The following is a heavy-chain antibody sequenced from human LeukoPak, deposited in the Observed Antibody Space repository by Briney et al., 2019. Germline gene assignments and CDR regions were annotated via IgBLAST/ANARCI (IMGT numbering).Heavy chain of an antibody. Sequence: KPGGSLRLSGAASGFSFSTYYVNWVRQAPGKGLEWVACISSGSTYIFHADSVRGRFAVSRDNAKNSLYLQMNSLRADDTAVYYCVRENHGSFDYWGRGSLVTVSS. CDR1: GFSFSTYY. CDR2: ISSGSTYI. V-gene: IGHV3-21*01. D-gene: IGHD1-14*01. CDR3: VRENHGSFDY. J-gene: IGHJ4*02.